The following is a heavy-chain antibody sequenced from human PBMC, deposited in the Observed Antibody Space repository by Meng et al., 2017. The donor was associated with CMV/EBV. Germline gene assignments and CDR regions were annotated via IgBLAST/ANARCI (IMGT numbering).Heavy chain of an antibody. J-gene: IGHJ4*02. CDR1: GGSISSYY. CDR3: ARVLRWNGVIDY. V-gene: IGHV4-4*07. Sequence: EPGPGMVKPSETLSHTFTVSGGSISSYYWSWIRQPAGKGLDWIGRIYTSGSTNYNPSLKSRVTMSVDTSKNQFSLKLSSVTAADTAVYYCARVLRWNGVIDYWGQGTLVTVSS. D-gene: IGHD4-23*01. CDR2: IYTSGST.